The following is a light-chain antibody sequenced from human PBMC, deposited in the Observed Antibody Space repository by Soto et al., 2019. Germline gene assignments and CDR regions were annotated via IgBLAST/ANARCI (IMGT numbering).Light chain of an antibody. J-gene: IGKJ4*01. CDR3: QQRSDWVS. CDR2: GTS. CDR1: QSVSSKY. Sequence: EIVLTQSPGTLSLSPGERATLSCRASQSVSSKYLAWYQQKPGQAPRVLIYGTSIRASGVPERFSGGGSGTDFTLTITRLEPEDFAVYFCQQRSDWVSFGGGTKVDIK. V-gene: IGKV3D-20*02.